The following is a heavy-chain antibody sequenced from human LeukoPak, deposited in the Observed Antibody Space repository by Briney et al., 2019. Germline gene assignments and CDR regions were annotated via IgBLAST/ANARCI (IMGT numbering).Heavy chain of an antibody. Sequence: PSETLSLTCTVSGGSISSADYYWSWIRQRPGKGLEWIGYISYTGSTYYNPSPKSRVTMSVDTSKNQFSLKLSSVTAADTAVYYCARQYYSEAPSWGQGTLVTVSS. J-gene: IGHJ5*02. CDR2: ISYTGST. D-gene: IGHD4-11*01. CDR1: GGSISSADYY. V-gene: IGHV4-31*03. CDR3: ARQYYSEAPS.